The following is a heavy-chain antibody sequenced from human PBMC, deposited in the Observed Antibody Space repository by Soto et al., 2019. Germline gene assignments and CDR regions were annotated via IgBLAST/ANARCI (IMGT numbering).Heavy chain of an antibody. J-gene: IGHJ3*02. CDR3: ARVWGGASDI. CDR2: IYYSGST. D-gene: IGHD3-10*01. CDR1: GGSISSYY. V-gene: IGHV4-59*01. Sequence: QVQLQESGAGLVKPSETLSLTCTVSGGSISSYYWSWIRQPPGKGLEWIGYIYYSGSTNYNPSLKSRVTISVDTSKNHFSLKLRSVTAADTAVYYCARVWGGASDIWGQGTMVTVSS.